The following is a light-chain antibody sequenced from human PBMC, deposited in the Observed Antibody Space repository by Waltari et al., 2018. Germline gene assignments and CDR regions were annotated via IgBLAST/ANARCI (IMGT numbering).Light chain of an antibody. CDR1: QRVSSN. CDR2: GAS. Sequence: EIVMTQSPATLSVSPGERATLSCRASQRVSSNLAWYQQQPGQAPRLLIYGASTRATGIPARFSGSGSGTEFTLTISSLQSEDFAVYYCQQYNNWPRGTFGQGTRLEIK. J-gene: IGKJ5*01. V-gene: IGKV3-15*01. CDR3: QQYNNWPRGT.